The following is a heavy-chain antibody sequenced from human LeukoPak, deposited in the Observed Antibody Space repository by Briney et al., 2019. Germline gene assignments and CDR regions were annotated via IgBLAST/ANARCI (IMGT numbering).Heavy chain of an antibody. CDR2: ISGSGYSL. D-gene: IGHD3-10*02. CDR1: GFTFSAYE. J-gene: IGHJ6*04. V-gene: IGHV3-48*03. Sequence: GGSLRLSCAASGFTFSAYEMNWVRQAPGKGLEPVSYISGSGYSLSYADSVRGRFTISRDNAKNSLYLQMNSLRAEDTAVYYCAELGITMIGGVWGKGTTVTISS. CDR3: AELGITMIGGV.